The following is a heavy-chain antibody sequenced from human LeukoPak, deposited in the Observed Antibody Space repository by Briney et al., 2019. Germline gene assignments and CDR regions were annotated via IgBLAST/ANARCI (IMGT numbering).Heavy chain of an antibody. Sequence: PSETLSLTCAVYGGSFSGYYWSWIRQPPGKGLEWIGSIYYSGSTYYNTSLKSRVTISVDTSKNQFSLKLSSVTAADTAVYYCASEVGYCSGGSCYYFDYWGQGTLVTVSS. CDR1: GGSFSGYY. J-gene: IGHJ4*02. V-gene: IGHV4-34*01. CDR2: IYYSGST. CDR3: ASEVGYCSGGSCYYFDY. D-gene: IGHD2-15*01.